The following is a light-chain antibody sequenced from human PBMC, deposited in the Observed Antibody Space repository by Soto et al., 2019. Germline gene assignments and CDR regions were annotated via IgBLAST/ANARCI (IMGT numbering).Light chain of an antibody. CDR2: AAS. CDR3: QKYSSVPV. J-gene: IGKJ3*01. Sequence: DIQMTQSPTSLSASVGDRVIITCRVSQDIRNFVAWYQQKPGKAPKLLIYAASTLQSGVPSRFSGSGSGTDFTLTINSLQPEDVATYSCQKYSSVPVFGPGTKVEIK. V-gene: IGKV1-27*01. CDR1: QDIRNF.